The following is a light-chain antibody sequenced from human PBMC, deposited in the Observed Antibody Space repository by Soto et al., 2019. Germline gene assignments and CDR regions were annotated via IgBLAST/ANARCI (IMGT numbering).Light chain of an antibody. V-gene: IGKV3-15*01. CDR1: QSISNS. J-gene: IGKJ2*01. Sequence: EIVMTQSPTSLSVSPGETATLSCRASQSISNSLAWYQQKPGQAPSLLIYGASTRATGIPARFSGSGSGTEFTLTISSLQSEDSALYYCQQYNNWPPRTFGQGTKLEIK. CDR3: QQYNNWPPRT. CDR2: GAS.